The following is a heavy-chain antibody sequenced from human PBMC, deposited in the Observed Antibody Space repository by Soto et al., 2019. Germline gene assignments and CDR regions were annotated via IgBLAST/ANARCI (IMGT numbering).Heavy chain of an antibody. V-gene: IGHV4-30-4*01. Sequence: VQLQESGPGLAETLSLTCTVSGVSITSGDYYWNWIRQPPGKGLEWIGNIDYSGNTYYNPSLKRRLXXSXDMXKNQFSLKLSSVTAADTAVYYCASFGVASMNWFDPWGQGTLVTVSS. CDR3: ASFGVASMNWFDP. CDR2: IDYSGNT. J-gene: IGHJ5*02. D-gene: IGHD3-3*01. CDR1: GVSITSGDYY.